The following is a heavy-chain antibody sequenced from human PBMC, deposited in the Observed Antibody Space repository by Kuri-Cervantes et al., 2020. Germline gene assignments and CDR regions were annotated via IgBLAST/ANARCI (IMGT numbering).Heavy chain of an antibody. D-gene: IGHD4-23*01. CDR1: GFTFSSYW. CDR3: ARALTVVTGNYYYYYGMDV. J-gene: IGHJ6*02. CDR2: INSDGSST. Sequence: GGSLRLSCAASGFTFSSYWMHWVRQAPGKGLVWVSRINSDGSSTSYADSVKGRFTISRDNAKNTLYLQMNSLRAEDTAVYYCARALTVVTGNYYYYYGMDVWGQGTTVTVSS. V-gene: IGHV3-74*01.